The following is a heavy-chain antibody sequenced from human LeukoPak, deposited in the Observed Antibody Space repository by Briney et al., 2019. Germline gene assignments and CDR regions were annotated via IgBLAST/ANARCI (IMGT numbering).Heavy chain of an antibody. CDR2: IYYSGST. CDR1: GGSISSSSYY. V-gene: IGHV4-39*01. CDR3: ARQIITMVRGVIITRYFDY. J-gene: IGHJ4*02. D-gene: IGHD3-10*01. Sequence: SETLSLTCTVSGGSISSSSYYWGWIRQPPGKGLEWIGRIYYSGSTYYNPSLKSRVTISVDTSKNQFSLKLSSVTAADTAVYYCARQIITMVRGVIITRYFDYWGQGTLVTVSS.